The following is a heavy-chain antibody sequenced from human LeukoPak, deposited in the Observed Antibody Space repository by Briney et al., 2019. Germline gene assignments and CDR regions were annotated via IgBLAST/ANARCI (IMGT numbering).Heavy chain of an antibody. CDR3: ARWVGPNLRWLQNPYNFDY. V-gene: IGHV5-51*01. Sequence: GESLKISCKGSGYSFTSYWIGWVRQMPGKGLEWMGIIYPGDSDTRYSPSFQGQVTISADKSISTAYLQWSSLKASDTAMYYCARWVGPNLRWLQNPYNFDYWGQGTLVTVSS. CDR2: IYPGDSDT. J-gene: IGHJ4*02. CDR1: GYSFTSYW. D-gene: IGHD5-24*01.